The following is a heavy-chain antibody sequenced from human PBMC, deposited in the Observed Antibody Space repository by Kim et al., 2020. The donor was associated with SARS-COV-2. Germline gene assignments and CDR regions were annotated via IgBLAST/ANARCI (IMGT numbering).Heavy chain of an antibody. CDR3: AAGAPGH. V-gene: IGHV4-34*01. CDR1: GGSFSDFQ. CDR2: ISHSGST. Sequence: SETLSLTCAVYGGSFSDFQWTWIRQTPGRGLEWIGQISHSGSTKYNPSLTSRVTLSVDTSKKQFSLNLGSVTAADTAVYYCAAGAPGHWGQGTLVTVSS. J-gene: IGHJ1*01.